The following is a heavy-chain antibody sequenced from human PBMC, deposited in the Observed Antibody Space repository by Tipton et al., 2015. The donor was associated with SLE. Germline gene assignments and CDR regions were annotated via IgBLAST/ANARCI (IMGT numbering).Heavy chain of an antibody. CDR2: IYHSGST. J-gene: IGHJ3*02. Sequence: TLSLTCAVSGYSISSSYYWGWIRQPPGKGLEWIGNIYHSGSTHYNPSLKSRVTISVDTSKNQFSLKLSSVTAADTAVYYCARGPGVIAPTEAFDIWGQGTMVTVSS. CDR3: ARGPGVIAPTEAFDI. CDR1: GYSISSSYY. D-gene: IGHD2-21*01. V-gene: IGHV4-38-2*01.